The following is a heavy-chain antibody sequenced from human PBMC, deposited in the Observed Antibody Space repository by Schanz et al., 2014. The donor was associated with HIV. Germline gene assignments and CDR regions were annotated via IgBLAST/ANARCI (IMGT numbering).Heavy chain of an antibody. D-gene: IGHD3-3*01. Sequence: QVQVVESGGGVVQPGRSLRLSCAVSGFPFSYYGMHWVRQAPGKGLEWEAVIWYDGSNKYYADSVKGRFTISRDNSKNTLYLQMNSLRAEDTAVYYCARDVTRNYDFWSGYYVAYGMDVWGQGTTVTVSS. V-gene: IGHV3-33*01. CDR1: GFPFSYYG. CDR3: ARDVTRNYDFWSGYYVAYGMDV. J-gene: IGHJ6*02. CDR2: IWYDGSNK.